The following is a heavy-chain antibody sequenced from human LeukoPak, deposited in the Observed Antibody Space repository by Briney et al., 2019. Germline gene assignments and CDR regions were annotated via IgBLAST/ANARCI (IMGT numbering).Heavy chain of an antibody. V-gene: IGHV3-23*01. D-gene: IGHD3-10*01. CDR2: ISCSGGST. CDR1: GFTFSSYA. CDR3: AKDEVTMVRGVIPYFDY. Sequence: PAGSLTLSCAASGFTFSSYAMSWVRQAPGKGLEWVSAISCSGGSTYYADSVKGRFTISRDNSKNTLYLQMNSLRAEDTAVYYCAKDEVTMVRGVIPYFDYLGQGALVTVSS. J-gene: IGHJ4*02.